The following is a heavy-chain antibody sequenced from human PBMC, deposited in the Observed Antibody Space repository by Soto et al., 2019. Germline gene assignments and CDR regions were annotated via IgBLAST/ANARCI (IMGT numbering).Heavy chain of an antibody. CDR1: GFTFSSYE. D-gene: IGHD2-2*01. CDR2: ISSAGDSS. CDR3: ARFYCSTTTCHVQAFDS. Sequence: EVQLVESGGGLAQPGGSVRLSCAASGFTFSSYEMNWVRQAPGKTLEWVSYISSAGDSSYYADSVKSRFTISRDNAKNSLYRKMTSLRVEDTAVYYGARFYCSTTTCHVQAFDSWGQGTLVTV. J-gene: IGHJ4*02. V-gene: IGHV3-48*03.